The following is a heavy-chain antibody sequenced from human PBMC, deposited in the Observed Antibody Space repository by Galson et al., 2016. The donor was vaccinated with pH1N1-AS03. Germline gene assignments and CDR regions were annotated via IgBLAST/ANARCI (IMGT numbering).Heavy chain of an antibody. D-gene: IGHD5-24*01. J-gene: IGHJ3*02. CDR3: ARADGHNLVYAFDI. V-gene: IGHV3-33*01. Sequence: SLRLSCAASGFTFSAYAMHWVRQAPGKGLEWVAVIWYDGSNKDYADSVKGRFTISRDNSKNTLYLQMNSLRADDTAVYYCARADGHNLVYAFDIWGQGTMVTVSS. CDR1: GFTFSAYA. CDR2: IWYDGSNK.